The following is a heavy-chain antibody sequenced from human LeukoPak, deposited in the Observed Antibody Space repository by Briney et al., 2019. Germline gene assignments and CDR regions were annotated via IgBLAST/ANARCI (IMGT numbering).Heavy chain of an antibody. CDR1: GFTFSSHA. J-gene: IGHJ3*02. CDR2: ISVTSTT. Sequence: GGSLRLSCAASGFTFSSHALTWVRQTPGKGLDWVSSISVTSTTYYLDSVKGRFTISRDKSKNTLYLQMNSLEAEDTALYYCAKCNLDNCREGFDIWGQGTMVTVSS. V-gene: IGHV3-23*01. D-gene: IGHD1-1*01. CDR3: AKCNLDNCREGFDI.